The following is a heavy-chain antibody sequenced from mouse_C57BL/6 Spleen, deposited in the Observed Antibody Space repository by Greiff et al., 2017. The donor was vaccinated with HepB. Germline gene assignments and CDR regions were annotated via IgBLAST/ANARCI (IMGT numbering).Heavy chain of an antibody. D-gene: IGHD1-1*01. CDR3: ARSRVYYGSSYPFYFDY. Sequence: VQLQQSGAELVKPGASVKISCKASGYAFSSYWMNWVKQRPGKGLEWIGQIYPGDGDTNYNGKFKGKATLTADKSSSTAYMQLSSLTSEDSAVYFCARSRVYYGSSYPFYFDYWGQGTTLTVSS. CDR1: GYAFSSYW. J-gene: IGHJ2*01. V-gene: IGHV1-80*01. CDR2: IYPGDGDT.